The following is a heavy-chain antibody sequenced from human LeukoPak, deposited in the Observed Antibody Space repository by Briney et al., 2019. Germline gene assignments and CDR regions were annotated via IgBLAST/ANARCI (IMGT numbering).Heavy chain of an antibody. J-gene: IGHJ4*02. V-gene: IGHV1-18*01. CDR2: INPSNGDS. CDR3: ARDYGTGQLDY. D-gene: IGHD1-1*01. Sequence: ASVKVSCKASGYIFRNFGIAWVRQAPGQGPEWMGWINPSNGDSNYVEKFQGRLNMTTTTSTSTAYMELRSLRSDDTAVYFCARDYGTGQLDYWGQGTLVSVSS. CDR1: GYIFRNFG.